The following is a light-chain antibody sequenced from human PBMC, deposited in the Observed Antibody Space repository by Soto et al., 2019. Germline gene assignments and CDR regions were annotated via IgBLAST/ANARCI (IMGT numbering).Light chain of an antibody. CDR1: SSDVGHYNY. J-gene: IGLJ3*02. CDR2: EVS. CDR3: SSYTTTTTPWV. Sequence: QSALTQPASVSGSPGQSITISCTGTSSDVGHYNYVSWYQQHPGKAPKLIIFEVSSRPSGVSNRFSGSKSGNTASLTISGLQAADEADYYCSSYTTTTTPWVFGGGTSSPS. V-gene: IGLV2-14*01.